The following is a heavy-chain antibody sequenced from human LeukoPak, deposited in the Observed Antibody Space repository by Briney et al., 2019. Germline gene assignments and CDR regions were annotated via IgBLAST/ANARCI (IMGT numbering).Heavy chain of an antibody. J-gene: IGHJ4*02. CDR3: AKHRFESGGYHSTD. V-gene: IGHV3-23*01. CDR1: GFTFSSYG. D-gene: IGHD3-22*01. Sequence: PGGSLRLSCAASGFTFSSYGMHWVRQAPGKGLAWVSTISGGGGSTYCADSVKGRFTISRDNSKNTLYLQMNSLRDEDTAVYYCAKHRFESGGYHSTDWGQGTLVTVSS. CDR2: ISGGGGST.